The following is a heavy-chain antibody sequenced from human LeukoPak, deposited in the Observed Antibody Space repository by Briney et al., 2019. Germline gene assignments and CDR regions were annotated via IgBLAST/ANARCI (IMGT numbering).Heavy chain of an antibody. Sequence: PGGSLRLSCAASGFPVSSNYMSWVRQAPGKGLEGVSVIYSGGSTYYADSVKGRFTISRDNSKNTLYLQMNSLRAEDTAVYYCARDVHSSSWYNWFDPWGQGTLVTDSS. V-gene: IGHV3-53*01. D-gene: IGHD6-13*01. CDR3: ARDVHSSSWYNWFDP. J-gene: IGHJ5*02. CDR2: IYSGGST. CDR1: GFPVSSNY.